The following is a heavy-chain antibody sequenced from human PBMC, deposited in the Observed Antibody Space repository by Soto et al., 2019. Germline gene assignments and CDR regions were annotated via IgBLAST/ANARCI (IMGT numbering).Heavy chain of an antibody. J-gene: IGHJ4*02. CDR1: GYTFTSYA. D-gene: IGHD3-9*01. CDR3: ARVRGYYDILICYYRTDPSPLDY. CDR2: INAGNGNT. V-gene: IGHV1-3*01. Sequence: ASVKVSCKASGYTFTSYAMHWVRQAPGQRLEWMGWINAGNGNTKYSQKFQGRVTITRDTSASTAYMELSSLRSEDTAVYYCARVRGYYDILICYYRTDPSPLDYCGQLTLVPVSS.